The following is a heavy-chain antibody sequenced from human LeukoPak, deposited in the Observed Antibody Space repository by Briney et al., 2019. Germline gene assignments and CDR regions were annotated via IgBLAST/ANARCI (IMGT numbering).Heavy chain of an antibody. J-gene: IGHJ4*02. V-gene: IGHV3-7*01. CDR3: TRGRAYSTFDY. Sequence: PGGSLRLSCAASGFTFSRAWMAWVRQAPGKGLEWVANIKEDGSQKNYVDSVKGRFTISRDNARDSVYLQMNSLRVEDTAVYYCTRGRAYSTFDYWGQGSLVTVSS. D-gene: IGHD4-11*01. CDR2: IKEDGSQK. CDR1: GFTFSRAW.